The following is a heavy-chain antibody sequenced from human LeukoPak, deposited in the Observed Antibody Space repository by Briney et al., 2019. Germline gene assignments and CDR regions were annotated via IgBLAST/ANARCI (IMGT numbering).Heavy chain of an antibody. D-gene: IGHD2-2*02. CDR3: ARDRCISTSCYTGFDY. J-gene: IGHJ4*02. Sequence: GGSLRLSCAASGFTFTNYAMHWVRQAPGKGLEWVALISYDGRDKYYADSVKGRFTISRDNSKNTLYLQVNSLRADDTAVYYCARDRCISTSCYTGFDYWDQGTLVTVSS. CDR1: GFTFTNYA. V-gene: IGHV3-30*04. CDR2: ISYDGRDK.